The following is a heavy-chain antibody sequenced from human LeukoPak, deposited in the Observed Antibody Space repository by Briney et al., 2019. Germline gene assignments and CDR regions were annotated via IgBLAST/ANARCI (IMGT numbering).Heavy chain of an antibody. CDR1: GGTFSSYA. CDR3: ARDPRYCSSTSCLYYFDY. J-gene: IGHJ4*02. Sequence: SVKVSCTASGGTFSSYAISWVRQAPGQGLEWMGGIIPIFGTANYAQKFQGRVTITADESTSTAYMELSSLRSEDTAVYYCARDPRYCSSTSCLYYFDYWGQGTLVTVSS. V-gene: IGHV1-69*13. CDR2: IIPIFGTA. D-gene: IGHD2-2*01.